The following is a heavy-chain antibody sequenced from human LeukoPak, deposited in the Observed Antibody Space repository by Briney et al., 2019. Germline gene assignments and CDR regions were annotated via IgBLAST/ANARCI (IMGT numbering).Heavy chain of an antibody. V-gene: IGHV3-9*01. Sequence: PGGSLRLSCAASGFTFDDYAMHWVRQAPGKGLEWVSGISWNSGSIGYADSVKGRFTISRDNAKNSLYLQMNSLRAEDTALYYCAKGGEYSSGWYFVYWGQGTLVTVSS. D-gene: IGHD6-19*01. CDR1: GFTFDDYA. J-gene: IGHJ4*02. CDR2: ISWNSGSI. CDR3: AKGGEYSSGWYFVY.